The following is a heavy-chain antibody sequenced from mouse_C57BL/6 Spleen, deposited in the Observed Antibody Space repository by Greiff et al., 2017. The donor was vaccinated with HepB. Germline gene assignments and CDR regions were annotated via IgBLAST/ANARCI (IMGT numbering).Heavy chain of an antibody. CDR1: GFTFSSYA. D-gene: IGHD2-1*01. CDR3: ARDLYGNYEGYAMDY. CDR2: ISDGGSYT. Sequence: DVMLVESGGGLVKPGGSLKLSCAASGFTFSSYAMSWVRQTPEKRLEWVATISDGGSYTYYPDNVKGRVTISRDNAKNNLYLQMSHLKSEDTAVYYCARDLYGNYEGYAMDYWGQGTSVTVSS. J-gene: IGHJ4*01. V-gene: IGHV5-4*01.